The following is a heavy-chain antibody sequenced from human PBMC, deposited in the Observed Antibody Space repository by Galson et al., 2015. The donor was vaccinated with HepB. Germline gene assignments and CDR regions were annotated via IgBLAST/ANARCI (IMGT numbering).Heavy chain of an antibody. CDR3: ARDVTSYYYGSGSYYNVQKPFDY. J-gene: IGHJ4*02. CDR2: IIPILGIA. D-gene: IGHD3-10*01. Sequence: SVKVSCKASGGTFSSYTISWVRQAPGQGLEWMGRIIPILGIADYAQKFQGRVTITADKSTSTAYMELSSLRSEDTAVYYCARDVTSYYYGSGSYYNVQKPFDYWGQGTLVTVSS. CDR1: GGTFSSYT. V-gene: IGHV1-69*04.